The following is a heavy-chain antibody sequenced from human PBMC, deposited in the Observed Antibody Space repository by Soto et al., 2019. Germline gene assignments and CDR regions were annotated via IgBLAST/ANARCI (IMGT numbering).Heavy chain of an antibody. J-gene: IGHJ4*02. Sequence: GGSLRLSCAASGFTFSSYSMSWVRQAPGKGLEWVSGFRTSGDGGTTYYADSVKGRFTISRDNSKNMLFLQMNSLRAEDTAIYYCAKKVNSGPGSQYFDYWGQGA. CDR1: GFTFSSYS. CDR2: FRTSGDGGTT. V-gene: IGHV3-23*01. CDR3: AKKVNSGPGSQYFDY. D-gene: IGHD3-10*01.